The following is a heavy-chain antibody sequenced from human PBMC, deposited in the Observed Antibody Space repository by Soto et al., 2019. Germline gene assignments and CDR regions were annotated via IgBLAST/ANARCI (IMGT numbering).Heavy chain of an antibody. CDR3: AHSGEQQLEDYYYYGMDV. Sequence: VSGPTLVNPTQTLTLTCTFSGFSLSTSGVGVGWIRQPPGKALEWLALIYWNDDERYSPSLKSRLTITKDTSKNQVVLTMANMDPVDTATYYCAHSGEQQLEDYYYYGMDVWGQGTTVTVSS. CDR2: IYWNDDE. CDR1: GFSLSTSGVG. D-gene: IGHD6-13*01. J-gene: IGHJ6*02. V-gene: IGHV2-5*01.